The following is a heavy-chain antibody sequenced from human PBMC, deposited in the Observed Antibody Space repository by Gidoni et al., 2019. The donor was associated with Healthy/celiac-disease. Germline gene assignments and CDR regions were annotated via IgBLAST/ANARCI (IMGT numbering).Heavy chain of an antibody. V-gene: IGHV3-48*03. CDR2: ISSSGSTI. Sequence: EVQLVESGGGLVQPGGSLRLSCAASGFTFSSYEMNWVRQAPGKGLEWVSYISSSGSTIYYADSVKGRFTISRDNAKNSLYLQMNSLRAEDTAVYYCARDNPDLGGFDYWGQGTLVTVSS. J-gene: IGHJ4*02. CDR1: GFTFSSYE. D-gene: IGHD2-21*02. CDR3: ARDNPDLGGFDY.